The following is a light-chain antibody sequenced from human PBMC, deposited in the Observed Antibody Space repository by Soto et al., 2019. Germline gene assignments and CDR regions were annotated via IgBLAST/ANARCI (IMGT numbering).Light chain of an antibody. V-gene: IGLV2-23*02. J-gene: IGLJ1*01. CDR3: CSDV. CDR1: IGDVGSYNR. Sequence: QSVLTQPASVSGSPGQSITISCTGTIGDVGSYNRVSWYQQHPGKAPKLMIYEVSKRPSGVSNRFSGSKSGNTASLTISGLQAEDEADYYGCSDVFGTGTKVTVL. CDR2: EVS.